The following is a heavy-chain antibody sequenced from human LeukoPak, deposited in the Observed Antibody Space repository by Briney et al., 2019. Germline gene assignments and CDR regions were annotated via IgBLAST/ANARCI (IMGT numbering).Heavy chain of an antibody. CDR1: GGSISSYY. Sequence: SETLSLTCTVSGGSISSYYWSWIRQPPGKGLEWIGYIYYSGSTNYNPSLKSRVTISVDTSKNQFSLKLSFVTAADTAVYYCARDAGGSGWYHYWGQGTLVTVSS. J-gene: IGHJ4*02. CDR3: ARDAGGSGWYHY. D-gene: IGHD6-19*01. V-gene: IGHV4-59*01. CDR2: IYYSGST.